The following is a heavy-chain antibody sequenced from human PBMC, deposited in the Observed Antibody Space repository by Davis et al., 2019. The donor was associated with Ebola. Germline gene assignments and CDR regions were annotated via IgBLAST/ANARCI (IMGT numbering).Heavy chain of an antibody. J-gene: IGHJ4*02. CDR1: GFTFSSYA. V-gene: IGHV3-23*01. Sequence: GESLKISCAASGFTFSSYAISWVRQAPGKGLEWVSGISGSGGSTYYAGSVKGRFTISRDNSKNTLYLQMNSLRAEDTAVYYCAKQAGAGGWNDLNYWGQGTLVTVSS. CDR3: AKQAGAGGWNDLNY. D-gene: IGHD1-1*01. CDR2: ISGSGGST.